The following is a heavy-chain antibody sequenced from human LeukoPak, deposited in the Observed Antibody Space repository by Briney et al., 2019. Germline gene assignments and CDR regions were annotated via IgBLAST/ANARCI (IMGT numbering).Heavy chain of an antibody. J-gene: IGHJ4*02. D-gene: IGHD5-18*01. Sequence: YPGGSLRLSCAASGFSLSGYWMTWVRQAPGKGLEWVARLHADGVEQNYVDSVTGRFTMSRDNAKNSLDLQMNSLRVEDTAVYYCARGGYSFDYLGQGTLVAVSS. V-gene: IGHV3-7*01. CDR3: ARGGYSFDY. CDR2: LHADGVEQ. CDR1: GFSLSGYW.